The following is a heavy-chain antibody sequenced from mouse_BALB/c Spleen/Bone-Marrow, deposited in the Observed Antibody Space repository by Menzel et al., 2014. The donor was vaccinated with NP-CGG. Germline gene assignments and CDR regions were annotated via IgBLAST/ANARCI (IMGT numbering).Heavy chain of an antibody. V-gene: IGHV3-1*02. D-gene: IGHD3-2*01. CDR3: ARSRRQLGLPFDY. Sequence: ESGPDLVQPSQSLSLTCTVTGYSITSGYSWHWLRQFPGNKLAWMGYIHYSGSTNYTPSLTRRISITRDTSKNQFFLQLNSVTTEDTATYYCARSRRQLGLPFDYWGQGTTLTVSS. CDR2: IHYSGST. J-gene: IGHJ2*01. CDR1: GYSITSGYS.